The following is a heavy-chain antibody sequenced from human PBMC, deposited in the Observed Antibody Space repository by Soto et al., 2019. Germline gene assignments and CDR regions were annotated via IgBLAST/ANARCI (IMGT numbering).Heavy chain of an antibody. CDR3: ARGRPSNYDILTGYSPTYYYYYMDV. CDR2: IYYSGST. J-gene: IGHJ6*03. D-gene: IGHD3-9*01. Sequence: SETLSLTCTVSGGSISSYYWSWIRQPPGKGLEWIGYIYYSGSTNYNPSLKSRVTISVDTSKNQFSLKLSSVTAADTAVYYCARGRPSNYDILTGYSPTYYYYYMDVWGKGTTITVSS. V-gene: IGHV4-59*01. CDR1: GGSISSYY.